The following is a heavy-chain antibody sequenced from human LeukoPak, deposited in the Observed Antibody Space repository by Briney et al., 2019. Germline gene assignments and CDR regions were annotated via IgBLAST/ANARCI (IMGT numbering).Heavy chain of an antibody. J-gene: IGHJ4*02. CDR1: RFTFSSYS. Sequence: PGGSLRLSCAASRFTFSSYSMNWVRQAPGKGLEWVSSISSSSSYIYYADSVKGRFTISRDNAKNSLYLQMNSLRAEDTAVYYCAREGPYSSSWYPGGEDYWGQGTLVTVSS. CDR2: ISSSSSYI. D-gene: IGHD6-13*01. V-gene: IGHV3-21*01. CDR3: AREGPYSSSWYPGGEDY.